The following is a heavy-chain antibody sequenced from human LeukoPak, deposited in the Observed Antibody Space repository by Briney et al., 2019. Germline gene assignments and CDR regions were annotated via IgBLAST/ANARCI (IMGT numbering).Heavy chain of an antibody. CDR3: AIKNTYYYGSGSYWEPDY. D-gene: IGHD3-10*01. Sequence: ASVKVSCKASGGTFSSYTISWVRQAPGQGLEWMGRIIPILGIANYAQKFQGRVTITADKSTSTAYMELSSLRSEDTAVYYCAIKNTYYYGSGSYWEPDYWGQGTLVTVSS. V-gene: IGHV1-69*02. J-gene: IGHJ4*02. CDR2: IIPILGIA. CDR1: GGTFSSYT.